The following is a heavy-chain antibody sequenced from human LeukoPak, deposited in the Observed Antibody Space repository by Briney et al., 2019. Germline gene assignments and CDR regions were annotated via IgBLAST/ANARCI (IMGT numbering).Heavy chain of an antibody. CDR1: GYTFTSYG. CDR2: ISAYNGNT. CDR3: AREDIAAAGTPPYYYYYYGMDV. D-gene: IGHD6-13*01. V-gene: IGHV1-18*01. Sequence: ASVKVSFKASGYTFTSYGISWVRQAPGQGLEWMGWISAYNGNTNYAQKLQGRVTMTTDTSTSTAYMELRSLRSDDTAVYYCAREDIAAAGTPPYYYYYYGMDVWGQGTTVTVSS. J-gene: IGHJ6*02.